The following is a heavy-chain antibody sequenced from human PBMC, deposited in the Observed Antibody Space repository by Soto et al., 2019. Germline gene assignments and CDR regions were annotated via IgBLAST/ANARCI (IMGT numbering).Heavy chain of an antibody. J-gene: IGHJ3*02. CDR1: GGSFSGYY. D-gene: IGHD6-13*01. Sequence: PSETLSLTCAVYGGSFSGYYWSWIRQPPGKGLEWIGEINHSGSTNYNPSLKSRVTISVDTSKNQFSLKLSSVTAADTAVYYCASSAAGNNHDAFDIWGQGTMVTVSS. CDR3: ASSAAGNNHDAFDI. CDR2: INHSGST. V-gene: IGHV4-34*01.